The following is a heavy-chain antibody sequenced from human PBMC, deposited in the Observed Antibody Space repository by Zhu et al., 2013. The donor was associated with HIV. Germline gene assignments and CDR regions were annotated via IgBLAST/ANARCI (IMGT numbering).Heavy chain of an antibody. J-gene: IGHJ6*02. V-gene: IGHV1-69*01. CDR2: IIPIFGTA. CDR1: GGTFSSYA. CDR3: AREFPLGIAVAGAGYYYYGMDV. Sequence: QVQLVQSGAEVKKPGSSVKVSCKASGGTFSSYAISWVRQAPGQGLEWMGGIIPIFGTANYAQKFQGRVTITADESTSTAYMELSSLRSEDTAVYYCAREFPLGIAVAGAGYYYYGMDVWGQGTTVTVSS. D-gene: IGHD6-19*01.